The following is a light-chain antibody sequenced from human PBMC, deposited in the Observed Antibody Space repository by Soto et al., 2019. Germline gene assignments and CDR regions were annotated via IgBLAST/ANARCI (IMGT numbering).Light chain of an antibody. J-gene: IGLJ2*01. CDR2: YDR. CDR1: NVGSRS. CDR3: QVWESTGDQVV. Sequence: SYELTQPPSVSVAPGETARISCGGNNVGSRSVQWYQQKPGQATFLVIYYDRDRPSGIPERVSGSNSGNTATLIISSVEAGDEADYYCQVWESTGDQVVFGGGTKLTVL. V-gene: IGLV3-21*01.